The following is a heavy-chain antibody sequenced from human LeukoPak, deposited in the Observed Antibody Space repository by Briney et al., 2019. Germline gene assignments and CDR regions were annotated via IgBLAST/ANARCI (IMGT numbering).Heavy chain of an antibody. CDR1: GYTFTSYG. CDR3: ARGDLPDYYDSSGYYQIDY. Sequence: ASVKVSCKASGYTFTSYGISWVRQATGQGLEWMGWISAYNGNTNYAQKLQGRVTMTTDTSTSTAYMELRSLRSDDTAVYYCARGDLPDYYDSSGYYQIDYWGQGTLVTVSS. J-gene: IGHJ4*02. V-gene: IGHV1-18*01. CDR2: ISAYNGNT. D-gene: IGHD3-22*01.